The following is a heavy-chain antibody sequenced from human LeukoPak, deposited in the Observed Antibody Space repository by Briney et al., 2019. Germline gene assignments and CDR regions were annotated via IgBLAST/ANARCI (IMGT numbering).Heavy chain of an antibody. V-gene: IGHV4-34*01. Sequence: SETLSLTCAVYGGSFSGYYWSWIRQPPGEGLEWIGEINHSGSTNYNPSLKSRVTISVDTSKNQFSLKLSSVTAADTAVYYCARGLRRRSFVDYWGQGTLVTVSS. J-gene: IGHJ4*02. D-gene: IGHD3-3*02. CDR2: INHSGST. CDR1: GGSFSGYY. CDR3: ARGLRRRSFVDY.